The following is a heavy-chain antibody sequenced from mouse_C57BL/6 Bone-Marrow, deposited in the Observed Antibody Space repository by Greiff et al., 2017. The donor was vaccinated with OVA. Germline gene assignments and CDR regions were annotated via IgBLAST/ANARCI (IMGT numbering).Heavy chain of an antibody. CDR3: ARRGNYFDY. J-gene: IGHJ2*01. Sequence: QVQLKQPGAELVKPGASVKLSCKASGYTFTSYWMHWVKQRPGRGLEWIGRIDPNSGGTKYNEKFKSKATLTVDKPSSTAYMQLSSLTSKDSAVYYCARRGNYFDYWGQGTTLTVSS. V-gene: IGHV1-72*01. CDR2: IDPNSGGT. CDR1: GYTFTSYW.